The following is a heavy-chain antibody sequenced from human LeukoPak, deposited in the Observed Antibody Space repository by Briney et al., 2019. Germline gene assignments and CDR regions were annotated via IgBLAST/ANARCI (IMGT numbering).Heavy chain of an antibody. J-gene: IGHJ4*01. V-gene: IGHV3-23*01. CDR3: AKGIYSSGWSYFDY. CDR1: GFTFSNSA. Sequence: GGSLRLSCAASGFTFSNSAMSWVRQPPGKGLEWVSTLSGSGITTSYADSVKGRFTISRDNSKNTLYLQMNSLRAEDTAVYYCAKGIYSSGWSYFDYWGHGTLVTVSS. CDR2: LSGSGITT. D-gene: IGHD6-19*01.